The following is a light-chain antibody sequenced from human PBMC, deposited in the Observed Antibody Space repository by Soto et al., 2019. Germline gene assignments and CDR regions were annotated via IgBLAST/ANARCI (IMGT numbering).Light chain of an antibody. J-gene: IGLJ3*02. CDR2: GDY. V-gene: IGLV1-44*01. CDR1: NSNIGRNT. CDR3: AAWDDSLTGPV. Sequence: QAVVTQPPSASGTPGQRVTISCSGSNSNIGRNTVNWYQQIPGTAPKLLIYGDYQRPSGVPDRFSGSKSGTSASLAISGLQSEDETDYFCAAWDDSLTGPVFGGGTKVTVL.